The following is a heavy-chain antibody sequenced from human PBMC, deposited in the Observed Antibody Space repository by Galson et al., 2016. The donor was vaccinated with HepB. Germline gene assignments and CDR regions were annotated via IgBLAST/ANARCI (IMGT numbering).Heavy chain of an antibody. CDR1: GGTFSSNA. Sequence: SVKVSCKASGGTFSSNAINWVRRAPGEGLEWVGIINPSGGSTGYAQKFQGRVTMTRDTSTSIVYMDLTSLRSEDTAVYYCARDRGYYSHFDSWGQGTLVTVSS. CDR3: ARDRGYYSHFDS. D-gene: IGHD1-26*01. V-gene: IGHV1-46*01. CDR2: INPSGGST. J-gene: IGHJ4*02.